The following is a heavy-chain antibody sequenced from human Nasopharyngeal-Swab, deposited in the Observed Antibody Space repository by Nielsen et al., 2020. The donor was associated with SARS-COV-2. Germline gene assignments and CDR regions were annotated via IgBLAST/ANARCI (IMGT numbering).Heavy chain of an antibody. CDR3: ARALYSSGWYLDY. V-gene: IGHV3-74*01. Sequence: GGSLRLSCAASGFTFSSYWMHWVRQAPGKGLVWVSRINSDGSSTSYADSVKGRSTISRDNAKNTLYLQMNSLRAEDTAVYYCARALYSSGWYLDYWGQGTLVTVSS. CDR2: INSDGSST. D-gene: IGHD6-19*01. J-gene: IGHJ4*02. CDR1: GFTFSSYW.